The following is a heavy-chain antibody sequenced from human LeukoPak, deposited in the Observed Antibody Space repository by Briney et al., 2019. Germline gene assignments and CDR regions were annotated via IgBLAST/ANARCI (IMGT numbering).Heavy chain of an antibody. CDR2: IRYDGSNK. CDR3: AKPYYYDSSGYSNTDY. J-gene: IGHJ4*02. CDR1: GFTFSSYS. D-gene: IGHD3-22*01. Sequence: PGGSLRLSCAASGFTFSSYSMNWVRQAPGKWLEWVAFIRYDGSNKYYADSVKGRFTISRDNSKNTLYLQMNSLRAEDTAVYYCAKPYYYDSSGYSNTDYWGQGTLVTVSS. V-gene: IGHV3-30*02.